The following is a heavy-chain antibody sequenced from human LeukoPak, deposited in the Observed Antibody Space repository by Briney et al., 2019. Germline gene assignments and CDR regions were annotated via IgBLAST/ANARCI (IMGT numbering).Heavy chain of an antibody. D-gene: IGHD6-19*01. J-gene: IGHJ3*02. CDR2: IYYSGST. V-gene: IGHV4-59*08. CDR1: GGSISSYY. CDR3: ARWYSSGWMDAFDI. Sequence: SETLSLTCTVSGGSISSYYWSWIRQPPGKGLEWIGYIYYSGSTNYNPSLKSRVTISVDTSKNQFSLKLSSVTAADTAVYYCARWYSSGWMDAFDIWGQGTMVTVSS.